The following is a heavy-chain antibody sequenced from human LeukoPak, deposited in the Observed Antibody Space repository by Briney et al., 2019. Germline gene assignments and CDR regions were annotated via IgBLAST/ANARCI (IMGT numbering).Heavy chain of an antibody. CDR2: VYYIDNT. CDR1: GASVGSAGYY. D-gene: IGHD1-26*01. J-gene: IGHJ4*02. V-gene: IGHV4-61*08. Sequence: SETLSLTCTVSGASVGSAGYYWSWIRQPPGGGLEWIGYVYYIDNTNYNPSLKSRVTMSVNPSENQFSLKLNSVTAADTAIYYCARTQSQSGSYRYYFGYWGQGTLVTVSS. CDR3: ARTQSQSGSYRYYFGY.